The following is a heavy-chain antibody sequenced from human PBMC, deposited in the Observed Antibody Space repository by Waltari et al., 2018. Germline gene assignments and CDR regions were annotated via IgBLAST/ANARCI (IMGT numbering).Heavy chain of an antibody. J-gene: IGHJ5*02. V-gene: IGHV4-34*01. CDR3: ARGYRWFDP. Sequence: QVQLQQWGAGLLKPSETLSLTCAVHGGSFSGYYWSWLRESPGKGLAWSGEITQSGSTSYNPSRKSQVTISVDTSKTQFALELSSVTAAGTAVYYCARGYRWFDPWGQGTLVTVSS. CDR2: ITQSGST. CDR1: GGSFSGYY.